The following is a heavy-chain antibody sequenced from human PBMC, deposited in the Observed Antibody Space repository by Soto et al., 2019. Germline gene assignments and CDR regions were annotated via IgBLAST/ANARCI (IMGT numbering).Heavy chain of an antibody. J-gene: IGHJ4*02. CDR3: ARGEDYVWGSYNY. V-gene: IGHV1-8*01. CDR1: GYTFTSYD. CDR2: MNPNSGDT. Sequence: ASVKVSCKASGYTFTSYDINWVRQATGQGLEWMGWMNPNSGDTGYAQKFQGRVTMTRNTSISTAYMELSSLRSEDTAVYYCARGEDYVWGSYNYWGQGTLVTVS. D-gene: IGHD3-16*01.